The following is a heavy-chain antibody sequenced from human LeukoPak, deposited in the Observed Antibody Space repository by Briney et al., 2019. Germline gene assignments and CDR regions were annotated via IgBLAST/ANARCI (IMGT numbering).Heavy chain of an antibody. CDR3: ARYYYDSSGYYYGPYFDY. J-gene: IGHJ4*02. Sequence: PSETLSLTCTVSGGSISSYYWSWIRQPPGKGLEWIGSIYHSGSTYYNPSLKSRVTISVDTSKNQFSLKLSSVTAADTAVYYCARYYYDSSGYYYGPYFDYWGQGTLVTVSS. CDR1: GGSISSYY. CDR2: IYHSGST. V-gene: IGHV4-59*08. D-gene: IGHD3-22*01.